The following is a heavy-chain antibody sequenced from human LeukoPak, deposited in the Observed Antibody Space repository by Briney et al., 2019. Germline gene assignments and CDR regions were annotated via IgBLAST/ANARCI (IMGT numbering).Heavy chain of an antibody. V-gene: IGHV5-51*01. D-gene: IGHD5-24*01. CDR2: IYPSDSDT. J-gene: IGHJ4*02. Sequence: GESLKISCKGSGYSFTTYWIGWVRQMPGKGLEWMGIIYPSDSDTKYSPSFQGQVTISADKSINTAYLQWSSLKASDTAIYYCGRRGRDGYNQYHFDYWGQGTLVTVSS. CDR3: GRRGRDGYNQYHFDY. CDR1: GYSFTTYW.